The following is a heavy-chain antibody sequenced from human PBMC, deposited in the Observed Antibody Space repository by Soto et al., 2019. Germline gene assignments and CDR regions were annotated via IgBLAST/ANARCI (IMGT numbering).Heavy chain of an antibody. CDR1: GFTFSGST. D-gene: IGHD1-26*01. CDR2: IRTNTKNYAT. J-gene: IGHJ4*02. CDR3: TKEGAAHDY. Sequence: EVQLVESGGGLVQPGGSPKLSCAASGFTFSGSTMHWVRQASGKGLEWIGRIRTNTKNYATAYAVSLKGRFTISRDDSENTAYLQMDSLKTEDTALYYCTKEGAAHDYWGQGTLVTVSS. V-gene: IGHV3-73*02.